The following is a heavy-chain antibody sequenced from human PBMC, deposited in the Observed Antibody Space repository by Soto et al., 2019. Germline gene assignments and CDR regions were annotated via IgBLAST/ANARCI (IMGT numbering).Heavy chain of an antibody. CDR2: ISVYNGNT. CDR1: GYTFTSYG. Sequence: ASVKVSCKASGYTFTSYGISWVRQAPGQGLEWMGWISVYNGNTNYAQKLQGRVTMTTDTSTSTAYMELRSLRSDDTAVYYCARDSKVAGTWGYYYYGMDVWGQGTTVTVSS. V-gene: IGHV1-18*01. D-gene: IGHD6-19*01. J-gene: IGHJ6*02. CDR3: ARDSKVAGTWGYYYYGMDV.